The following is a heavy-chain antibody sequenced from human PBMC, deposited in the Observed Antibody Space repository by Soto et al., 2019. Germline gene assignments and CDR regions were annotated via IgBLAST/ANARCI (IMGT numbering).Heavy chain of an antibody. CDR3: ARERGSSSSQIDY. J-gene: IGHJ4*02. CDR1: GGSISSGGYY. V-gene: IGHV4-31*03. CDR2: IYYSGST. D-gene: IGHD6-6*01. Sequence: QVQLQESGPGLVKPSQTLSLTCTVSGGSISSGGYYWSWIRQHPGKGLEWIGYIYYSGSTYYNPSLKSRVTISVETSKNQFSLKLSSVTAADTAVYYCARERGSSSSQIDYWGQGTLVTVSS.